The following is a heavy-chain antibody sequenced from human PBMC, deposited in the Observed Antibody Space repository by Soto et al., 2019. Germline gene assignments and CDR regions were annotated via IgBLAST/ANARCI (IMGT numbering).Heavy chain of an antibody. CDR2: IKPDGSAT. Sequence: EVQLVESGGGLVQPGGSLRLSCAVSGFTFGSYWMNWVRLIPGKGLEWVAYIKPDGSATYYVDYVKGRFTISRDKDKSSLYLQMNSLRVEDTSVYYCARAGYCGPGCYYYLDCWGQGTLVTVSS. J-gene: IGHJ4*02. CDR1: GFTFGSYW. CDR3: ARAGYCGPGCYYYLDC. D-gene: IGHD2-21*02. V-gene: IGHV3-7*01.